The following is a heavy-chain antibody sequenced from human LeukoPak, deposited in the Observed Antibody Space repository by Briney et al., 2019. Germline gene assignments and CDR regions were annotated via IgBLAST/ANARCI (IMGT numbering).Heavy chain of an antibody. D-gene: IGHD3-10*01. CDR2: IIPILGIA. CDR1: GGTFSSYT. CDR3: AHVDYYIDY. J-gene: IGHJ4*02. V-gene: IGHV1-69*02. Sequence: SSVKVSRKAFGGTFSSYTISLVGQAPGQGLEWMGRIIPILGIANYAQKFQGRVTITADKSTSTAYMELSSLRSEDTAVYYCAHVDYYIDYWGQGTLVTVSS.